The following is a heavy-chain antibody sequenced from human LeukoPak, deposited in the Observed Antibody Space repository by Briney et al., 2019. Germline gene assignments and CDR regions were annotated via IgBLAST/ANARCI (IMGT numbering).Heavy chain of an antibody. CDR3: ARTHYDFWSGYPNWFDP. D-gene: IGHD3-3*01. CDR1: GGSISSYY. CDR2: IYYSGST. J-gene: IGHJ5*02. V-gene: IGHV4-59*01. Sequence: SETLSLTCTVSGGSISSYYWSWIRQPPGKGLEWIGYIYYSGSTNYNPSLKSRVTISVDTSKNQFSLKLSFVTAADTAVYYCARTHYDFWSGYPNWFDPWGQGTLVTVSS.